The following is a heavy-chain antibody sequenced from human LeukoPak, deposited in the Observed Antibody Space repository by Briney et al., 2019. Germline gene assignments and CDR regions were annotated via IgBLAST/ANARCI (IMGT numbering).Heavy chain of an antibody. CDR1: GGSISSSSNY. CDR3: ASHPDSGGWYGDY. Sequence: AETLTLTCTVSGGSISSSSNYWGWIRQPPGMGREWIGRNYYSETTYDDPSLKSRVIISVDTSKNQFSLKLSSVTATDTAVYYCASHPDSGGWYGDYWGQGTLVTVSS. J-gene: IGHJ4*02. V-gene: IGHV4-39*01. CDR2: NYYSETT. D-gene: IGHD6-19*01.